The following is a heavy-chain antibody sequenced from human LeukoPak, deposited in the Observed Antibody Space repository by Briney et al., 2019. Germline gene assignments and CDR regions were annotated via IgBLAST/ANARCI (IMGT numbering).Heavy chain of an antibody. CDR2: IIPIFGTA. D-gene: IGHD1-7*01. J-gene: IGHJ5*02. V-gene: IGHV1-69*05. Sequence: ASVKVSCKASGGTFSSYAISWVRQAPGQGLEWMGGIIPIFGTANYAQKFQGRVTITTDESTSTAYMELSSLRSEDTAVYYCARSKNWNYVNLFDPWGQGTLVTVSS. CDR1: GGTFSSYA. CDR3: ARSKNWNYVNLFDP.